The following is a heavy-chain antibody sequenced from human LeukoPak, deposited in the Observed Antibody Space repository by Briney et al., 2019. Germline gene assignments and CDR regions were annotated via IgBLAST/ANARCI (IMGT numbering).Heavy chain of an antibody. J-gene: IGHJ4*02. D-gene: IGHD6-13*01. CDR1: GYTFTGYH. V-gene: IGHV1-2*06. Sequence: GASVKVSCKASGYTFTGYHIHWVRQAPGQGLEWMGRVNPYSGDTNFEQKFQGRVTMTRDTSITTAYMDLSSLTPDETAVYFCARDQGSLTRSWYTGYWGQGTQVTVSS. CDR3: ARDQGSLTRSWYTGY. CDR2: VNPYSGDT.